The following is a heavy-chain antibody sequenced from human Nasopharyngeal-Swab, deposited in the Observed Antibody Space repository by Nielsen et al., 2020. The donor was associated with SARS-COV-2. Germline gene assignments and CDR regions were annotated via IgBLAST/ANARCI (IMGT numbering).Heavy chain of an antibody. CDR2: IKQDGTLK. Sequence: GESLKISCGGSGFTFSDYWMSWVRQSPEKGQEGVANIKQDGTLKSYVDSVKGRFIISRDNAKNSLDLQMNSLRVEDTAVYYCVRNEIWGQGTLVTVS. CDR1: GFTFSDYW. J-gene: IGHJ4*02. CDR3: VRNEI. V-gene: IGHV3-7*03.